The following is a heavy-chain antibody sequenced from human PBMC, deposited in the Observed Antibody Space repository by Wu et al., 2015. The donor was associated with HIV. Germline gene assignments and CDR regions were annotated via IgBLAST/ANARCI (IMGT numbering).Heavy chain of an antibody. CDR3: ARYRYCSSTSCYGRAAFGY. CDR2: INPNSGGT. V-gene: IGHV1-2*02. J-gene: IGHJ4*02. D-gene: IGHD2-2*01. Sequence: QVQLVQSGAEVKKPGASVKVSCKASGYTFTGYYMHWVRQAPGQGLEWMGWINPNSGGTNYAQKFQGRVTMTRDTSISTAYMELSRLRSDDTAVYYCARYRYCSSTSCYGRAAFGYWGQGTLVTGLL. CDR1: GYTFTGYY.